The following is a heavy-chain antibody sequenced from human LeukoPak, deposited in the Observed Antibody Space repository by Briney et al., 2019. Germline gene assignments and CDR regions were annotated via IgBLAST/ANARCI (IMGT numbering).Heavy chain of an antibody. CDR1: GFTFSSYA. Sequence: GGSLRLSCAASGFTFSSYAMSWVRQAPGEGLEWVSAISGSGGSTYYADSVKGRFTISRDNSKNTLYLQMNSLRAEDTAVYYCAKWVVVVPAALLDYWGQGTLVTVSS. CDR2: ISGSGGST. V-gene: IGHV3-23*01. J-gene: IGHJ4*02. D-gene: IGHD2-2*01. CDR3: AKWVVVVPAALLDY.